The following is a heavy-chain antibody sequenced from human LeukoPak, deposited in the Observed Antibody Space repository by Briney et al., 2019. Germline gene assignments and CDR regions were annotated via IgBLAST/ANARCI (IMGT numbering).Heavy chain of an antibody. V-gene: IGHV3-7*01. CDR1: GFIFSGSW. Sequence: GGSLRLSCTASGFIFSGSWMAWIRQAPGKGLEWVAIIKKDGSEKYYVDSMKGRFTISRDNAKNSLFLQMNNLRVEDTAVYYCAKDGGPSSSGSQFFNYWGQGALVTVSS. D-gene: IGHD1-26*01. CDR2: IKKDGSEK. J-gene: IGHJ4*02. CDR3: AKDGGPSSSGSQFFNY.